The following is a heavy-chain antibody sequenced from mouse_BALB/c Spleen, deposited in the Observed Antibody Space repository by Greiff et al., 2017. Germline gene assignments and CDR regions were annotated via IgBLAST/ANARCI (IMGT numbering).Heavy chain of an antibody. CDR3: ARGVYYGYDKAWFAY. Sequence: QVQLQQPGAELMKPGASVKISCKATGYTFSSYWIEWVKQRPGHGLEWIGEILPGSGSTNYNEKFKGKATFTADTSSNTAYMQLSSLTSEDSAVYYCARGVYYGYDKAWFAYWGQGTLVTVSA. CDR2: ILPGSGST. D-gene: IGHD2-2*01. J-gene: IGHJ3*01. CDR1: GYTFSSYW. V-gene: IGHV1-9*01.